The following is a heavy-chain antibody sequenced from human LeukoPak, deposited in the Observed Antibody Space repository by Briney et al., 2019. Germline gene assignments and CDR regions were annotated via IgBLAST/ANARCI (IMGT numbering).Heavy chain of an antibody. V-gene: IGHV1-69*06. CDR3: VVGYSYGPWYYGMDV. D-gene: IGHD5-18*01. Sequence: SVKVSCKASGGAFSSYAISWVRQAPGQGLEWMGGIIPIFGTANYAQKFQGRVTITADKSTSTAYMELSSLRSEDTAVYYCVVGYSYGPWYYGMDVWGKGTTVTVSS. CDR2: IIPIFGTA. J-gene: IGHJ6*04. CDR1: GGAFSSYA.